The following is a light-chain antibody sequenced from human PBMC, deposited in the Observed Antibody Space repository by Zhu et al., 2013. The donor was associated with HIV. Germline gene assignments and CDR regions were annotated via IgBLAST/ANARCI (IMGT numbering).Light chain of an antibody. Sequence: EIVMTQSPGTLSLSPGETATLSCRASQAIISQHLTWYQQIPGQAPRLLIFGASIRATGIPARFSGSGSGTEFTLTISSLQSEDFAIYYCQQYYAWPPLTFGGGTKVETK. CDR2: GAS. CDR1: QAIISQH. CDR3: QQYYAWPPLT. J-gene: IGKJ4*01. V-gene: IGKV3-15*01.